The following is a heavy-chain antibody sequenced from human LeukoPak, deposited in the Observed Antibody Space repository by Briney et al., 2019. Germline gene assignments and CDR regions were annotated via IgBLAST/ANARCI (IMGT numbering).Heavy chain of an antibody. CDR3: ARGRGIDY. Sequence: GGSLRLSCAASGFTFSSYAMTWVRQAPGKGLEWVANIKQDGSEKYYVDSVKGRFTISGDNAQNSLYLQMSSLRAEDTAVYYCARGRGIDYWGQGTLVTVSS. J-gene: IGHJ4*02. CDR1: GFTFSSYA. CDR2: IKQDGSEK. D-gene: IGHD3-10*01. V-gene: IGHV3-7*03.